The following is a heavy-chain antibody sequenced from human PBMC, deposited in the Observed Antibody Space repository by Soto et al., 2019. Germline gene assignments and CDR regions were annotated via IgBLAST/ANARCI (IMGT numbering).Heavy chain of an antibody. J-gene: IGHJ4*02. CDR2: ISYDGSNK. CDR1: GFTFSSYG. D-gene: IGHD2-15*01. V-gene: IGHV3-30*18. CDR3: AKEIKLRGMLLGYYFDY. Sequence: QVQLVESGGGVVQPGRSLRLSCAASGFTFSSYGMHWVRQAPGKGLEWVAVISYDGSNKYYADSVKGRFTISRDNSKNTLYLQMNSLRAEDTAVSYCAKEIKLRGMLLGYYFDYWGQGTLVTVSS.